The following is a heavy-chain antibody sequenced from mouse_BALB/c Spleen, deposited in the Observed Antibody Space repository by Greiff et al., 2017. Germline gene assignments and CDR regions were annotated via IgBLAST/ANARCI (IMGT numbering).Heavy chain of an antibody. CDR3: ARRYGSSYWYFDV. CDR1: GYSITSDYA. CDR2: ISYSGST. J-gene: IGHJ1*01. V-gene: IGHV3-2*02. Sequence: EVMLVESGPGLVKPSQSLSLTCTVTGYSITSDYAWNWIRQFPGNKLEWMGYISYSGSTSYNPSLKSRISITRDTSKNQFFLQLNSVTTEDTATYYCARRYGSSYWYFDVWGAGTTVTVSS. D-gene: IGHD1-1*01.